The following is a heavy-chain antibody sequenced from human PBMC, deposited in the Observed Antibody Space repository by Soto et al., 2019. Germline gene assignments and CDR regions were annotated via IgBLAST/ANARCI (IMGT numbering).Heavy chain of an antibody. J-gene: IGHJ4*02. CDR3: ARSPYYYDSSNYYGY. CDR1: GFTFSSYG. V-gene: IGHV3-48*02. Sequence: EVQLVESGGGLVQPGGSLRLACAASGFTFSSYGMNWVRQAPVKGLEWVSYICSSSTTIYYADSVKGRFTIFRDNAKNSLYLQLNSLRDEDTAVYYCARSPYYYDSSNYYGYWGQGTLVTVSS. D-gene: IGHD3-22*01. CDR2: ICSSSTTI.